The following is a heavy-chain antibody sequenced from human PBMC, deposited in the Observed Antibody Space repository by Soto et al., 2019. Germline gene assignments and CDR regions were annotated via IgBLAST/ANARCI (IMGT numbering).Heavy chain of an antibody. CDR1: GFIVSSSH. V-gene: IGHV3-53*01. Sequence: EVQLVESGGGLTQPGGSLRLSCVVSGFIVSSSHMIWVRQAPGKGLEGVSILYNHGKTNYVDSVKGRFTITRDNSKNTFYLQMSSMRVEDAAVYYCARLTEAERHWGQGALVTVSS. J-gene: IGHJ4*02. CDR3: ARLTEAERH. D-gene: IGHD1-1*01. CDR2: LYNHGKT.